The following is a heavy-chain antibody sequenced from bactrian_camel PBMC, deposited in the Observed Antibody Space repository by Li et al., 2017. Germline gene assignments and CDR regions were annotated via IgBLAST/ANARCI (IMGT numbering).Heavy chain of an antibody. J-gene: IGHJ4*01. D-gene: IGHD2*01. CDR3: AALGSSCYTAVWMEDEYKT. V-gene: IGHV3S40*01. CDR1: GFSFSSYG. Sequence: VQLVESGGGLVQPGGSLRVSCVTSGFSFSSYGMSWVRQAPGKGLEWVSAINSGGDTTYYTDSVKGQFTISRDNAKNTLYLQMNNLKPEDTAMYYCAALGSSCYTAVWMEDEYKTWGHGTQVTVS. CDR2: INSGGDTT.